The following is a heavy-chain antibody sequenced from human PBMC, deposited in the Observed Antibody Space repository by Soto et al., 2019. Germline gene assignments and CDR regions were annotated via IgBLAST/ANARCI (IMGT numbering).Heavy chain of an antibody. J-gene: IGHJ4*02. D-gene: IGHD3-22*01. Sequence: SGPTLVNPTQTLTLTCTFSGFSLSTSGVGVGWIRQPPGKALEWLGIIFWDDDKRYRPSLKSRVTISRDNSKNTLYLHMNGLRAEDTATYYCAKLPSSGFYYFDYWGQGTPVTVSS. V-gene: IGHV2-5*02. CDR2: IFWDDDK. CDR1: GFSLSTSGVG. CDR3: AKLPSSGFYYFDY.